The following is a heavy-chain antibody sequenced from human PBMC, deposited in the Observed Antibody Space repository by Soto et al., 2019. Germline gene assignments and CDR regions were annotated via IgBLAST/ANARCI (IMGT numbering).Heavy chain of an antibody. D-gene: IGHD5-12*01. J-gene: IGHJ5*02. CDR2: IYYSGST. Sequence: SETMSLTGTVSGGSISSYYWSWIPQPPGKGLEWIGYIYYSGSTNYNPSLKSRVTISVDTSKNQFSLKLSAVTAADTAVYYCARSIVATISNWFDPWGQGTLVTVSS. V-gene: IGHV4-59*12. CDR1: GGSISSYY. CDR3: ARSIVATISNWFDP.